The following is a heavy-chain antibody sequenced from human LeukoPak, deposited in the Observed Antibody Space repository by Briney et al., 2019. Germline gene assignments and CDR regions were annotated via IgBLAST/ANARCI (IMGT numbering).Heavy chain of an antibody. J-gene: IGHJ1*01. D-gene: IGHD2-21*02. CDR1: VFTFNRCW. Sequence: GGSLRLSCVVSVFTFNRCWMNWVRQAPGKGLEWVAHINPDGRDTYYVDSVKGRFTISRDNAQNSMYLQMNSLRVEDTAVYYCTSWGDTTAEYFQRWGQGTLVTVSS. CDR3: TSWGDTTAEYFQR. V-gene: IGHV3-7*01. CDR2: INPDGRDT.